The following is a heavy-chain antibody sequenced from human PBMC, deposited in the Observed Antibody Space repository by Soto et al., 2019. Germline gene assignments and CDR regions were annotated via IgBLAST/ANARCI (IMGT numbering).Heavy chain of an antibody. Sequence: PGGSLRLSCAASGFTFSSYSMNWVRQAPGKGLEWVSYISSSSSTIYYADSVKGRFTISRDNAKNSLYLQMNSLRAEDTAVYYCASCDYDFWSGLLSAFDIWGQGTMVTVSS. CDR1: GFTFSSYS. CDR3: ASCDYDFWSGLLSAFDI. J-gene: IGHJ3*02. V-gene: IGHV3-48*01. CDR2: ISSSSSTI. D-gene: IGHD3-3*01.